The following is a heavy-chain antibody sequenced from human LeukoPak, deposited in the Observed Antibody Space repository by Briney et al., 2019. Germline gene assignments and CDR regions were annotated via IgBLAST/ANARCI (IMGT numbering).Heavy chain of an antibody. V-gene: IGHV3-23*01. CDR1: GFTFSSYA. J-gene: IGHJ4*02. CDR2: TSGSGGRT. Sequence: GGSLRLSCAASGFTFSSYAMSWVRQAPGKGLEWVSTTSGSGGRTYYADSVKGRFTISRDNSKNTLYLQMNSLRAEDTAVYYCAKGSRGNSIDYWGQGTLVTVSS. CDR3: AKGSRGNSIDY. D-gene: IGHD4-23*01.